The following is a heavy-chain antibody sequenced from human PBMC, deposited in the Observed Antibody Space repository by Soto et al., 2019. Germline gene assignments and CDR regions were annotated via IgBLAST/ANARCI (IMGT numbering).Heavy chain of an antibody. D-gene: IGHD3-10*01. J-gene: IGHJ4*02. V-gene: IGHV3-48*01. CDR3: ARDRVTMVRGPSPFDY. CDR1: GFTFSSYS. CDR2: ISSSSSTI. Sequence: EVQLVESGGGLVQPGGSLRLSCAASGFTFSSYSMNWVRQAPGKGLEWVSYISSSSSTIYYADSVKGRFTISRDNAKNFLYLQMNSLRAEDTAVYYCARDRVTMVRGPSPFDYWGQGTLVTVSS.